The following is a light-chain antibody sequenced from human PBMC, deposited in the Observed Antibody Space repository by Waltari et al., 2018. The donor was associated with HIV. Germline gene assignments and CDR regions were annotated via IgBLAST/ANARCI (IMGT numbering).Light chain of an antibody. J-gene: IGLJ1*01. Sequence: QSALTQPASVSGSPGQSITISCTGTSSNVGSDDLVSWYQQHPGEAPKLIIYEVINRPSGVYNRFSGSNSGNTSSLTISGLQAEDEADYYCCSCPRSGIRYVFGTGTKVTVL. CDR1: SSNVGSDDL. V-gene: IGLV2-23*02. CDR2: EVI. CDR3: CSCPRSGIRYV.